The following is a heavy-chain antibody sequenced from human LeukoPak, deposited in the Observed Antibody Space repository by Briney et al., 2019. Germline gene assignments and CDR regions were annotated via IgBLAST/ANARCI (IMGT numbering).Heavy chain of an antibody. J-gene: IGHJ4*02. Sequence: SETLSLTCTVSGGSISSYYWSWIRQPPGKGLEWIGYIYYSGSTNYNPSLKSRVTISVKTSKNQFSLKLSSVTAADTAVYYCASPNYSGQWLVYIYWGQGTLVTVSS. CDR1: GGSISSYY. V-gene: IGHV4-59*12. CDR3: ASPNYSGQWLVYIY. D-gene: IGHD6-19*01. CDR2: IYYSGST.